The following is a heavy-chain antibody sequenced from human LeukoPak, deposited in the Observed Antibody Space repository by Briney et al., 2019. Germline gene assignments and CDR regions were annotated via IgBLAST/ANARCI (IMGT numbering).Heavy chain of an antibody. J-gene: IGHJ3*02. CDR3: ALGMKVATDAFDI. CDR1: GDSVSSNSAA. D-gene: IGHD5-12*01. Sequence: SHTLSLTCAISGDSVSSNSAAWNWIRQSPSRGLEWLGRTYYRSKSYNDYAVSVKSRITINPDTSKNQVSLQLNSVTPEDTAVYYCALGMKVATDAFDIWGQGTMVTVSS. V-gene: IGHV6-1*01. CDR2: TYYRSKSYN.